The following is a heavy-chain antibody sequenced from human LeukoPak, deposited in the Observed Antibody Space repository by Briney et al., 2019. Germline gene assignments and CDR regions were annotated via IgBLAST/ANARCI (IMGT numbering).Heavy chain of an antibody. V-gene: IGHV4-39*01. CDR1: GGSISSSSYY. CDR2: IYYTRST. Sequence: KSSETLSLTCTVSGGSISSSSYYWGWIRQPPGKGLEWIGSIYYTRSTYYNPSLKSRVTISVDTSKNQFSLKLTSVTAADTGVYYCARGVTMIVVVIHDWYFDLGGSGTLVTVSS. D-gene: IGHD3-22*01. CDR3: ARGVTMIVVVIHDWYFDL. J-gene: IGHJ2*01.